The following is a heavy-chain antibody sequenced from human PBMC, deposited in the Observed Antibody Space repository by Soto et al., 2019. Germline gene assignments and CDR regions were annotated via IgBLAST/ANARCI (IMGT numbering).Heavy chain of an antibody. V-gene: IGHV3-23*01. CDR3: AKSSGWFGEFDY. CDR2: ISGSGGST. Sequence: EVQLLESGGGLVQPGGSLRLSCAASGFTFSSYAMSWVRQAPGKGLEWVSAISGSGGSTYYADSVKGRFTISRDNSKNTLYLQMNSLRAEETAVYYCAKSSGWFGEFDYWGHVTLVTVSS. J-gene: IGHJ4*01. D-gene: IGHD3-10*01. CDR1: GFTFSSYA.